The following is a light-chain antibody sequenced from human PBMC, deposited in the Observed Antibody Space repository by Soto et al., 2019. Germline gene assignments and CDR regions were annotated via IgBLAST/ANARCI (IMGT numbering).Light chain of an antibody. CDR2: EGS. CDR3: CSYPGTNTHR. J-gene: IGLJ1*01. V-gene: IGLV2-23*01. Sequence: QSALTQPASVSGSPGQSITISCSGTSGYVGSYNLVSWYQQYPGKAPKLIIYEGSERPLGVSNRFSGSKSGNTASLTISGLQAEDEADYYCCSYPGTNTHRFGTGTKLTVL. CDR1: SGYVGSYNL.